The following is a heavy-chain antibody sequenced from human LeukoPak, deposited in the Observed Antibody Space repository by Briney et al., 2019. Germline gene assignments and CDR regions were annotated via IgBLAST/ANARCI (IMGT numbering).Heavy chain of an antibody. D-gene: IGHD6-13*01. J-gene: IGHJ1*01. CDR3: ARHRYSSSWYSTGEYFQH. CDR1: GGSISSSSYY. V-gene: IGHV4-39*01. CDR2: IYYSGST. Sequence: SETLSLTCTVSGGSISSSSYYWGWIRQPPGKGLEWIGSIYYSGSTYYNPSLKSRVTISVDTSKNQFSLKLSPVTAADTAVYYCARHRYSSSWYSTGEYFQHWGQGTLVTVSS.